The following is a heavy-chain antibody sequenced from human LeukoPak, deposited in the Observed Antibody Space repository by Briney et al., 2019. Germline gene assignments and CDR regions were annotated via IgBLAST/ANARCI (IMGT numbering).Heavy chain of an antibody. J-gene: IGHJ4*02. V-gene: IGHV3-7*01. CDR2: INVDGSEK. CDR1: GFTFSSYW. CDR3: ARDGSVHYCSGGSCYGGGDY. Sequence: PGGSVRLSRAASGFTFSSYWLSWVRQAPGKGQEWVANINVDGSEKYYVDSVKGRFTISRDNAKNSLYLQMNSLRAEDTAVYYCARDGSVHYCSGGSCYGGGDYWGQGTLVTVSS. D-gene: IGHD2-15*01.